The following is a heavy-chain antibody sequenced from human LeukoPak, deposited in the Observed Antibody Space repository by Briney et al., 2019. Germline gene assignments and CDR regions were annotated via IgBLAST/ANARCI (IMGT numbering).Heavy chain of an antibody. Sequence: TSEALSLTCTVSGGSISSSSYYWGWIRQPPGKGLEWIGSIYYSGSTYYNPSLKSRVTISVDTSKNQFSLKLSSVTAADTAVYYCARHQRVMIVVVTDAFDIWGQWTMVTVSS. J-gene: IGHJ3*02. CDR2: IYYSGST. CDR1: GGSISSSSYY. D-gene: IGHD3-22*01. V-gene: IGHV4-39*01. CDR3: ARHQRVMIVVVTDAFDI.